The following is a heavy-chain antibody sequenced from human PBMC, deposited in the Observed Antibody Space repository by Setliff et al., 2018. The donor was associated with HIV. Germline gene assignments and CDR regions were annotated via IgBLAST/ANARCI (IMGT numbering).Heavy chain of an antibody. CDR3: VRHTRDTSLAHYYYYIDV. CDR2: VHNSGGT. J-gene: IGHJ6*03. CDR1: GGSISTNSYY. Sequence: SETLSLTCTVSGGSISTNSYYWGWISQSPGKGLEWVGNVHNSGGTNYKPSLKSRVSISVDTSKNQFSLNVNSVTAPDTAVYYCVRHTRDTSLAHYYYYIDVWGKGTTITVSS. V-gene: IGHV4-39*01. D-gene: IGHD5-18*01.